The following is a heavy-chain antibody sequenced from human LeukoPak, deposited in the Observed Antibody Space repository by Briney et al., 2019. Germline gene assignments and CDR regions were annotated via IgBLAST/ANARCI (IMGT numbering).Heavy chain of an antibody. J-gene: IGHJ3*02. CDR2: IYYSGST. CDR3: AREKPHCDAFDI. V-gene: IGHV4-31*03. CDR1: GGSISSGGYY. Sequence: PSETLSLTCTVSGGSISSGGYYWSWIRQHPGKGLEWIGYIYYSGSTYYNPSLKSRVTMSVDTSKNQFSLKLSSVTAADTAVYYCAREKPHCDAFDIWGQGTMVTVSS.